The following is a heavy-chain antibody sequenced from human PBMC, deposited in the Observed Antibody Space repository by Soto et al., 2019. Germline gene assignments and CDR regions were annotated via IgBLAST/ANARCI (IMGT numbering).Heavy chain of an antibody. CDR2: IYYSGST. CDR1: GGSISSGGYY. J-gene: IGHJ3*02. D-gene: IGHD5-12*01. CDR3: ARKEGYSGYEYAFDI. V-gene: IGHV4-31*03. Sequence: LSLTCTVSGGSISSGGYYWSWIRQHPGKGLEWIGYIYYSGSTYYNPSLKSRVTISVDTSKNQFSLKLSSVTAADTAVYYCARKEGYSGYEYAFDIWGQGTMVTVSS.